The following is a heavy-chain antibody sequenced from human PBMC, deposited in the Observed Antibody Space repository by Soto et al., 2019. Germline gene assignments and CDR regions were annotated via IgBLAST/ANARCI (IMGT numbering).Heavy chain of an antibody. D-gene: IGHD2-15*01. Sequence: EVQLVESGGGLVQPGGSLRLSCAASGFAFSSEWMHWVRQAPGKGLVWVSRFDPYDTGITYADSVKGRFTISRDNAKNTLYLQMNSLRAEDTAVYYCTSDTFGARDSWGQGTLVTVSS. CDR1: GFAFSSEW. CDR2: FDPYDTGI. J-gene: IGHJ4*02. V-gene: IGHV3-74*01. CDR3: TSDTFGARDS.